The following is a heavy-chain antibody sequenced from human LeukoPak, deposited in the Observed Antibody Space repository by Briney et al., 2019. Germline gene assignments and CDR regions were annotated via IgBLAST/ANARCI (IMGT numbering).Heavy chain of an antibody. Sequence: GGSLRLSCAASGFTFSSYWMSWVRQAPGKGLEWVANIKQDGSEKYYVDSVKGRFTISRDNAKNSLYLQMNSLRAEDTAVYYCARVMSYYDILTGYPDYMDVWGKGTTVTVSS. D-gene: IGHD3-9*01. CDR1: GFTFSSYW. CDR3: ARVMSYYDILTGYPDYMDV. V-gene: IGHV3-7*01. J-gene: IGHJ6*03. CDR2: IKQDGSEK.